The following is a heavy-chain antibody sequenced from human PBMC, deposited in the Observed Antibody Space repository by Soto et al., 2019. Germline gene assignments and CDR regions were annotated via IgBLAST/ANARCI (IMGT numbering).Heavy chain of an antibody. J-gene: IGHJ5*02. CDR1: GGSITSSGFW. CDR2: IYDIGNT. Sequence: PSETLSLTCTVSGGSITSSGFWWGWIRQPPGKGLEWIGTIYDIGNTFYNPSLSSRVTISADTSKNQFALKLNSVTAADTAVYYCAKRAYGDPFDPWGQGTLVTVSS. D-gene: IGHD4-17*01. V-gene: IGHV4-39*01. CDR3: AKRAYGDPFDP.